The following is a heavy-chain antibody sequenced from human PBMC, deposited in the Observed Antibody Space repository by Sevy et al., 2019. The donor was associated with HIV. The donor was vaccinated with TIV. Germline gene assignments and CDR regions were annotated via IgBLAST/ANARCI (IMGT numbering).Heavy chain of an antibody. CDR1: GFEFSVYS. CDR2: MTSDTRTI. Sequence: GGSLRLSCAASGFEFSVYSMNWVRQAPGKGLEWISYMTSDTRTIKYAESVKGRFTIYRDNARNSVYLQMNSLRDEDTAVYYCARSVGGHFDYWGQGTLVTVSS. V-gene: IGHV3-48*02. CDR3: ARSVGGHFDY. D-gene: IGHD1-26*01. J-gene: IGHJ4*02.